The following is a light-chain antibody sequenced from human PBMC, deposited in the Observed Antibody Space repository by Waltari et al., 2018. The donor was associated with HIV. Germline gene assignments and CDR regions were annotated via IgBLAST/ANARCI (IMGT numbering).Light chain of an antibody. CDR1: ALPNQY. Sequence: SYELTQPPSVSVSPGQTAKITCSGDALPNQYAHWYQQKPGQSPLLVIYKDTQRPSGIPELFAGSRAGTTGTVTISGVQEEDEADDYCESADNSDTYWVFGGGTKLSVL. CDR2: KDT. V-gene: IGLV3-25*03. J-gene: IGLJ3*02. CDR3: ESADNSDTYWV.